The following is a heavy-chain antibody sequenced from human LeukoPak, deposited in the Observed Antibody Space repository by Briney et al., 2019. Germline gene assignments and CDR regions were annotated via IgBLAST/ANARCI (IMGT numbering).Heavy chain of an antibody. Sequence: PSETLSLTCAVSGYSISSGYCWGWIRQPPGKGLEWIGSVYHSGSTYYIPSLKSRVTISVDTSKNQFSLKVTSVTAADTAVYYCARGISTTGHDYWGQGTLVTVSS. CDR3: ARGISTTGHDY. CDR2: VYHSGST. V-gene: IGHV4-38-2*01. J-gene: IGHJ4*02. D-gene: IGHD2/OR15-2a*01. CDR1: GYSISSGYC.